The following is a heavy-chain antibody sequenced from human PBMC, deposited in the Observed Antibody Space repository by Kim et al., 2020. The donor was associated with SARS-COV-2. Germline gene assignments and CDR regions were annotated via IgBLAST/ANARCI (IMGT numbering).Heavy chain of an antibody. V-gene: IGHV3-43*02. Sequence: GGSLRLSCAASGFTFDDSAMHWVRQTPGKGLEWISLISAEGRSTYYADSVKGRFTVSRDNHKNSLFLQMNALRSEDTAFYYCAKDAGYTSNLFCDNWGQG. CDR2: ISAEGRST. CDR3: AKDAGYTSNLFCDN. J-gene: IGHJ4*02. CDR1: GFTFDDSA. D-gene: IGHD5-12*01.